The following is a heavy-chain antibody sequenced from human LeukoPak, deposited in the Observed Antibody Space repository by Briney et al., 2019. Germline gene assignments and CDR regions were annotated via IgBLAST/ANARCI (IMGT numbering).Heavy chain of an antibody. J-gene: IGHJ4*02. D-gene: IGHD3-16*01. Sequence: PGGSLRLSCAASGFTVSSNYMSWVRQAPGKGLEWVSVIYSGGSTYYADSVKGRFTISRDNSKNTLYLQMNSLRAEDTAVYYCVRALSWGGYDYWGQGTLVTVSS. V-gene: IGHV3-53*01. CDR2: IYSGGST. CDR3: VRALSWGGYDY. CDR1: GFTVSSNY.